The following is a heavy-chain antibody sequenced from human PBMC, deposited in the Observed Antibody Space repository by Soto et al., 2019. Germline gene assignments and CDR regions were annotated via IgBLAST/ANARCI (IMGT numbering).Heavy chain of an antibody. J-gene: IGHJ4*02. V-gene: IGHV3-30*18. CDR2: ISYDGSNK. Sequence: LRLSCAASGFTFSSYGMHWVRQAPGKGLEWVAVISYDGSNKYYADSVKGRFTISRDNSKNTLYLQMNSLRAEDTAVYYCAKDPEWALGYCSSTSCHFDYWGQGTLVTVSS. D-gene: IGHD2-2*01. CDR1: GFTFSSYG. CDR3: AKDPEWALGYCSSTSCHFDY.